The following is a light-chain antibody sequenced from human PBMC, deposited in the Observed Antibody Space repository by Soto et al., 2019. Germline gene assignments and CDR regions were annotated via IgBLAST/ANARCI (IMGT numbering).Light chain of an antibody. CDR2: GAS. J-gene: IGKJ1*01. V-gene: IGKV3-15*01. Sequence: EIVMTQSPATLSVSPGERATLSCRASQSVSSNLAWYHQKPGRAPRLLIYGASTRATGIPARFSGGGSGTEFTLTISSLQSEDFAVYYCQQYNNWPRTFGQGTKVDIK. CDR3: QQYNNWPRT. CDR1: QSVSSN.